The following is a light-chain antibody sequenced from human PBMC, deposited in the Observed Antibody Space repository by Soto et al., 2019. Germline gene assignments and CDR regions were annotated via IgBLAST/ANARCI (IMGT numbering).Light chain of an antibody. J-gene: IGKJ2*01. V-gene: IGKV3-15*01. Sequence: EVVMTQSPATLSVSPGERATLSCRASQSVSNNLAWYQQKHGQAPRLLIHGASTRATGIPARFSGSGSGTEFTLTISSLQSEDFAVYYCHQYNTWPYTFGQGNKLEI. CDR3: HQYNTWPYT. CDR1: QSVSNN. CDR2: GAS.